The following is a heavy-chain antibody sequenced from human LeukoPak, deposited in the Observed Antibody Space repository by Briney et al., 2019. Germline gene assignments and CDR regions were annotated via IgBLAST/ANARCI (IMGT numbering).Heavy chain of an antibody. CDR1: GFTFSTYW. CDR3: AELGITMIGGV. D-gene: IGHD3-10*02. V-gene: IGHV3-48*04. J-gene: IGHJ6*04. CDR2: ISSSSSTI. Sequence: GGSLRLSCAASGFTFSTYWMSWVRQAPGKGLEWVSYISSSSSTIYYADSVKGRFTISRDSAKNSLYLQMNSLRAEDTAVYYCAELGITMIGGVWGKGTTVTISS.